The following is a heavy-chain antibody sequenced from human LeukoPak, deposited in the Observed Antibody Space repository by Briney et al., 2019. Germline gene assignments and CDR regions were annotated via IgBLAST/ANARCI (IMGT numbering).Heavy chain of an antibody. Sequence: ASVKVSCKVSGYTLTELSMHWVRQAPGKGLEWMGGFDPEDGETIYAQKFQGRVTMTEDTSTDTAYMELSSLRSEDTAVYYCATVRVLRFLEWLPPRYYFDYWGQGTLVTVSS. D-gene: IGHD3-3*01. CDR1: GYTLTELS. V-gene: IGHV1-24*01. CDR2: FDPEDGET. J-gene: IGHJ4*02. CDR3: ATVRVLRFLEWLPPRYYFDY.